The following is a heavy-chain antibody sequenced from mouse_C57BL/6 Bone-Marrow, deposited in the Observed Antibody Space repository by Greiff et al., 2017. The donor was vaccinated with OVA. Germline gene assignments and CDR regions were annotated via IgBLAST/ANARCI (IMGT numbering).Heavy chain of an antibody. Sequence: EVQLQQSGPVLVKPGASVKMSCKASGYTFTDYYMNWVKQSHGKSLEWIGVINPYNGGTSYNQKFKGKATLTVDKSSSTAYMELNSLTSEDSAVYYCASPYYGNYNAMDYWGQGTSVTVSS. CDR2: INPYNGGT. V-gene: IGHV1-19*01. CDR1: GYTFTDYY. D-gene: IGHD2-10*01. J-gene: IGHJ4*01. CDR3: ASPYYGNYNAMDY.